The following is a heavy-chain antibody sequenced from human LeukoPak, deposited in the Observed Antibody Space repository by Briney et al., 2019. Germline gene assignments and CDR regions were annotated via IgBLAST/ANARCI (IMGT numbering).Heavy chain of an antibody. CDR2: ISSSSSLI. CDR3: ARVDHMVRGVWAVYYYYGMDV. J-gene: IGHJ6*02. V-gene: IGHV3-48*02. CDR1: GFTFSNYG. D-gene: IGHD3-10*01. Sequence: GGSLRLSCAASGFTFSNYGMNWVRQAPGKGLEWIPYISSSSSLIYYADSVKGRFTISRDNAKNSLYLQMNSLRDEDTAVYYCARVDHMVRGVWAVYYYYGMDVWGQGTTVTVSS.